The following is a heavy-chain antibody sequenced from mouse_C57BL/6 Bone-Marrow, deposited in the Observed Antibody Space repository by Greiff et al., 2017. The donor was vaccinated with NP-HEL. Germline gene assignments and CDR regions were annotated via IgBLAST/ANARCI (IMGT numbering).Heavy chain of an antibody. V-gene: IGHV1-81*01. CDR1: GYTFTSYG. CDR3: ARGKAGAY. J-gene: IGHJ3*01. Sequence: QVQLQQSGAELARPGASVKLSCKASGYTFTSYGISWVKQRTGQGLEWIGEIYPRSGNTYYNEKFKGKATLTADKSSSTAYMELRSLTSEDSAVYFYARGKAGAYWGQGTLVTVSA. CDR2: IYPRSGNT.